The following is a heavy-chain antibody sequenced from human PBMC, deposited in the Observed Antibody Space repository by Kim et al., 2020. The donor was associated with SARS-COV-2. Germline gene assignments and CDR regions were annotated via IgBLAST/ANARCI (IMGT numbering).Heavy chain of an antibody. V-gene: IGHV1-18*01. J-gene: IGHJ6*02. CDR3: ASGYCSSTSCYSGYYYYYGMDV. CDR2: ISAYNGNT. Sequence: ASVKVSCKASGYTFTSYGISWVRQAPGQGLEWMGWISAYNGNTNYAQKLQGRVTMTTDTSTSTAYMELRSLRSDDTAVYYCASGYCSSTSCYSGYYYYYGMDVWGQGTTVTVSS. D-gene: IGHD2-2*03. CDR1: GYTFTSYG.